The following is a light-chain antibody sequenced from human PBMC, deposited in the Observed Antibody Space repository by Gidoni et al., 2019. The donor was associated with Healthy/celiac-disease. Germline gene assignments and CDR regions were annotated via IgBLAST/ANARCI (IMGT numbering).Light chain of an antibody. CDR1: QGISSY. CDR3: QQLNSYPPALT. Sequence: DIQLTQSPSFLSASVGDRVTITCGASQGISSYLAWYQQKPGKAPKLLIYAASTLQSGVPSRFSGSGSGTEFTLTISSLQPEDFATYYCQQLNSYPPALTFGGXTKVEIK. CDR2: AAS. V-gene: IGKV1-9*01. J-gene: IGKJ4*01.